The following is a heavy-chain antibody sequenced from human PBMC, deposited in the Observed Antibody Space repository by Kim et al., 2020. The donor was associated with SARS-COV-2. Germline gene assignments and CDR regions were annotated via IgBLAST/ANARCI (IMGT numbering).Heavy chain of an antibody. Sequence: GGSLRLSCAASGFTFSSYGMHWVRQAPGKGLEWVAVISYDGSNKYYADSVKGRFTISRDNSKNTLYLQMNSLRAEDTAVYYCAKPSLWQWIPTGYFDYWGQGTLVTVSS. CDR2: ISYDGSNK. V-gene: IGHV3-30*18. D-gene: IGHD5-18*01. J-gene: IGHJ4*02. CDR1: GFTFSSYG. CDR3: AKPSLWQWIPTGYFDY.